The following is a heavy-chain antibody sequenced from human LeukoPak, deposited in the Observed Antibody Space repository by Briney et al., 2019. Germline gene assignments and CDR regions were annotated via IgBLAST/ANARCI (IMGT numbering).Heavy chain of an antibody. J-gene: IGHJ6*02. Sequence: SQTLSLTCTVSGGSISSGGYYWSWIRQHPGKGLEWIGYIYYSGSTYYDPSLKSRVTISVDTSKNQFSLKLSSVTAADTAVYYCARGRYYDSSGYYYYYYGMDVWGQGTTVTVSS. CDR3: ARGRYYDSSGYYYYYYGMDV. CDR1: GGSISSGGYY. CDR2: IYYSGST. V-gene: IGHV4-31*03. D-gene: IGHD3-22*01.